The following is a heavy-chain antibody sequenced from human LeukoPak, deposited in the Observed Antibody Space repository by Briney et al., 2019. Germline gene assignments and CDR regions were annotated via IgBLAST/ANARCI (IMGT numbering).Heavy chain of an antibody. Sequence: SETLSLTCTVSGGSISSSSYYWGWIRQPPGKGLEWIGSIYYSGSTYYNPSLKSRVTISVDTSKNQFSLKLSSVTAADTAVYYCARAYLNSYFDYWGQGTLVTVSS. J-gene: IGHJ4*02. CDR1: GGSISSSSYY. CDR3: ARAYLNSYFDY. CDR2: IYYSGST. D-gene: IGHD2-2*01. V-gene: IGHV4-39*07.